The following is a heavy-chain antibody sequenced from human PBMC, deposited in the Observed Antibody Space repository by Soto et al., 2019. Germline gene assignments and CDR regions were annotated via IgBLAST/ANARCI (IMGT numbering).Heavy chain of an antibody. CDR3: ARGFVYDILTGSSFDY. CDR2: IYYSGST. CDR1: GGSISSYY. Sequence: SETLSLTCTVSGGSISSYYWSWIRLPPGKGLEWIGYIYYSGSTNYNPSLKSRVTISVDTSKNQFSLKLSSVTAADTAVYYCARGFVYDILTGSSFDYWGQGTLVTVSS. V-gene: IGHV4-59*01. J-gene: IGHJ4*02. D-gene: IGHD3-9*01.